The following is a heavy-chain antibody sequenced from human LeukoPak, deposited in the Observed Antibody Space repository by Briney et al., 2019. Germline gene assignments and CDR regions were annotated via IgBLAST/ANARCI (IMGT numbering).Heavy chain of an antibody. CDR3: ARPYCSGGSCYPAVYYFDY. D-gene: IGHD2-15*01. CDR1: GYSFTSYW. J-gene: IGHJ4*02. Sequence: GGSLKISCKGSGYSFTSYWIGWVRQMPGKGLEWMGIIYPGDSDTRYSPSFQGQVTISADKSISTAYLQWSSLKASDTAMYYCARPYCSGGSCYPAVYYFDYWGQGTLVTVSS. V-gene: IGHV5-51*01. CDR2: IYPGDSDT.